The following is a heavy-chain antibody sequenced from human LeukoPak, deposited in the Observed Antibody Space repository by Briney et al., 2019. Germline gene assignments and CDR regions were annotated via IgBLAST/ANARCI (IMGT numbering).Heavy chain of an antibody. CDR1: GFTFSSYG. D-gene: IGHD4-17*01. CDR2: IWYDGSNK. CDR3: ANEIRPNDY. Sequence: GGSLRLSCAASGFTFSSYGMHWVRQAPGKGLEWVAVIWYDGSNKYYADSVKGRFIISRDNSKNTLYLQMNSLRVEDTAVYYCANEIRPNDYWGQGTLVTVSS. V-gene: IGHV3-33*06. J-gene: IGHJ4*02.